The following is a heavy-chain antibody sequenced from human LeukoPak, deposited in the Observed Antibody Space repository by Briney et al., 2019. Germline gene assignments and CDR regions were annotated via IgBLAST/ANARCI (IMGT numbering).Heavy chain of an antibody. CDR1: GFIFSSYS. V-gene: IGHV3-21*06. D-gene: IGHD2-2*01. CDR3: ARGYCSRTTCHFDY. Sequence: GGSLRLSCAASGFIFSSYSMNWVRQAPGKGLEWVSHISSSNTNIYYADSVKGRFTISRDNAKNSLYLQMSSLRAEDTAVYYCARGYCSRTTCHFDYWGQGTLVTVSS. J-gene: IGHJ4*02. CDR2: ISSSNTNI.